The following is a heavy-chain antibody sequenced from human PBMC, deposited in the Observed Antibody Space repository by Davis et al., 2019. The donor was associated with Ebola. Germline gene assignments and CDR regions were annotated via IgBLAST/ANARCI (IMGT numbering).Heavy chain of an antibody. D-gene: IGHD4-17*01. CDR2: ISGSGGST. CDR1: GFTFSSYW. V-gene: IGHV3-23*01. CDR3: AKPRDYGEDFDY. J-gene: IGHJ4*02. Sequence: PGGSLRLSCAASGFTFSSYWMHWVRQAPGKGLEWVSAISGSGGSTYYADSAKGRFTISRDNSKNTLYLQMNSLRAEDTAVYYCAKPRDYGEDFDYWGQGTLVTVSS.